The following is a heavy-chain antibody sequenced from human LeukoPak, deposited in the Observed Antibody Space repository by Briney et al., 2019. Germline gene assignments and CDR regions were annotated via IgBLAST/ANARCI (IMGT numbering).Heavy chain of an antibody. CDR1: GFTFSSYA. J-gene: IGHJ6*03. Sequence: GGSLRLSCAASGFTFSSYAMSWVRQAPGKGLEWVSAISGSGGSTYYADSVKGRFTISRDNSKNTLYLQMNSLRAEDTAVYYCAKDGYYDFWSGSARSNYYYYYMDVWGKGTTVTVSS. V-gene: IGHV3-23*01. D-gene: IGHD3-3*01. CDR3: AKDGYYDFWSGSARSNYYYYYMDV. CDR2: ISGSGGST.